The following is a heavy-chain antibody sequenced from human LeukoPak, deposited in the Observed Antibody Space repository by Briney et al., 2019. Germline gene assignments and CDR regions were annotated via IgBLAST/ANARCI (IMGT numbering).Heavy chain of an antibody. CDR3: ARQTIRYFDY. V-gene: IGHV4-39*01. Sequence: SETLSLTCTVSGGSISSSSYYWGWIRQPPGKGLEWIGSIYYSGSTYYNSSLKSRVTISVDTSKNQFSLKLSSVTAADTAVYYCARQTIRYFDYWGQGTLVTVSS. J-gene: IGHJ4*02. CDR1: GGSISSSSYY. D-gene: IGHD1-14*01. CDR2: IYYSGST.